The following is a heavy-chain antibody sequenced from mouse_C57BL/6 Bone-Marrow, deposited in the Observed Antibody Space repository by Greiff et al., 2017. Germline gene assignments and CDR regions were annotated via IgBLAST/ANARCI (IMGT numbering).Heavy chain of an antibody. J-gene: IGHJ3*01. CDR3: ERTGDGNYLFAY. CDR1: GYTFTSYC. V-gene: IGHV1-55*01. Sequence: QVQLQQPGAELVKPGASVMMSCKASGYTFTSYCISLVKQRPGQGLVWIVDIYPGSGSTNYNETFKSKATLTVDTSASTAYMQLSSLTSEDSAVYYCERTGDGNYLFAYWGQGTLVTVSA. CDR2: IYPGSGST. D-gene: IGHD2-1*01.